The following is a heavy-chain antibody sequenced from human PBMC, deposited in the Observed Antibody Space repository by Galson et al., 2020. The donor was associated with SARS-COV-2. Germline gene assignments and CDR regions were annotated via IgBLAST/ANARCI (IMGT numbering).Heavy chain of an antibody. D-gene: IGHD3-16*02. Sequence: QLGESLKISCKGSGYSFTSYWIGWVRQMPGKGLEWMGIIYPGDSDTRYSPSFQGQVTISADKSISTAYLQWSSLKASDTAMYYCARQNYDYVWGSYRYDAFDIWGQGTMVTVSS. J-gene: IGHJ3*02. CDR2: IYPGDSDT. CDR3: ARQNYDYVWGSYRYDAFDI. V-gene: IGHV5-51*01. CDR1: GYSFTSYW.